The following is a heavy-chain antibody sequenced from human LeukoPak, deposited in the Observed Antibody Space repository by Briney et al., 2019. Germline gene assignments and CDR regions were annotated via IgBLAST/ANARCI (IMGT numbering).Heavy chain of an antibody. CDR2: ISSTSGAI. J-gene: IGHJ4*02. CDR3: ARANPYYFDY. V-gene: IGHV3-48*02. Sequence: PGGSLRLSCAASAFTFSNYDMNWVRQAPGKGLEWVSYISSTSGAIRYADSVEGRFTISRDNAKTSLYLQMNSLRDEDTAVYYCARANPYYFDYWGQGTLVTVSS. CDR1: AFTFSNYD. D-gene: IGHD1-14*01.